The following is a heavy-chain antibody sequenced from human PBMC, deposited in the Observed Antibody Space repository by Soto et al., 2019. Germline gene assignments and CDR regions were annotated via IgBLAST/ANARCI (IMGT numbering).Heavy chain of an antibody. V-gene: IGHV3-74*01. J-gene: IGHJ4*02. Sequence: GGSLRLSCAASGFTFSSYWMHWVRQGPGKXLVWVSRVNSDESTTSYADPVKGRFTISGDNAKNTLYLQMSSLRVEDTALYYCVCFECGRTAVVTAMEANGYWGQGTLVTVSS. CDR2: VNSDESTT. CDR3: VCFECGRTAVVTAMEANGY. D-gene: IGHD2-21*02. CDR1: GFTFSSYW.